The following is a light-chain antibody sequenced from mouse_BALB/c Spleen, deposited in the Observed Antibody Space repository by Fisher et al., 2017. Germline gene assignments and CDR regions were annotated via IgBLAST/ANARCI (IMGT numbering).Light chain of an antibody. CDR3: QQWSSNPFT. CDR1: SSVSY. Sequence: IVLTQTPAIMSASPGEKVTMTCSASSSVSYMHWYQQKPGSSPRLLIYDTSNLASGVPVRFSGSGSGTSYSLTISRMEAEDAATYYCQQWSSNPFTFGSGTKLEIK. J-gene: IGKJ4*01. CDR2: DTS. V-gene: IGKV4-55*01.